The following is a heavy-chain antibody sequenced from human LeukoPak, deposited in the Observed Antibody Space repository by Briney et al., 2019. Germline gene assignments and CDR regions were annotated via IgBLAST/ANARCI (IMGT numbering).Heavy chain of an antibody. J-gene: IGHJ4*02. CDR3: APGSVAHR. CDR1: GFTFSSYG. Sequence: GGSLRLSCAASGFTFSSYGMHWVRQAPGKGLEWVANIKQDGSEKYYVDSVKGRFTISRDNAKNSLYLQMNSLRAEDTAVYYCAPGSVAHRWGQGTLVTVSS. D-gene: IGHD3-10*01. CDR2: IKQDGSEK. V-gene: IGHV3-7*01.